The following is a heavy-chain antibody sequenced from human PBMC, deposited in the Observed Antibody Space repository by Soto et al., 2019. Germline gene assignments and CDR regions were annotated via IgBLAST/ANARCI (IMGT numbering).Heavy chain of an antibody. Sequence: GGSLRLSCAASGFTFSSYSMNWVRQAPGKGLEWVSSISSSSSYIYYADSVKGRFTISRDNAKNSLYLQMNSLRAEDTAVYYCARDQPYSSSIWYYYYGMDVWGQGTTVTVSS. CDR2: ISSSSSYI. D-gene: IGHD6-13*01. CDR3: ARDQPYSSSIWYYYYGMDV. CDR1: GFTFSSYS. V-gene: IGHV3-21*01. J-gene: IGHJ6*02.